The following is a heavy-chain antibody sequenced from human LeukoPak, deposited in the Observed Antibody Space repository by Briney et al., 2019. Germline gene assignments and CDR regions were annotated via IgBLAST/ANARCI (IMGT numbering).Heavy chain of an antibody. Sequence: GGSLRLSCAASGFTFSSYWMHWVRQAPGKGLVWVSRINSDGSSTSYADSVKGRFTISRDNAKSTLYLQMNSLRAEDTAVYYCARAFGYSSGWYDYWGQGTLVTVSS. V-gene: IGHV3-74*01. CDR1: GFTFSSYW. CDR3: ARAFGYSSGWYDY. J-gene: IGHJ4*02. CDR2: INSDGSST. D-gene: IGHD6-19*01.